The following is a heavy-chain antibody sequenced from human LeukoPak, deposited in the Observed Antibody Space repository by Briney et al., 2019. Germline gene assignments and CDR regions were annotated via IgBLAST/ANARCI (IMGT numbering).Heavy chain of an antibody. D-gene: IGHD3-16*02. V-gene: IGHV4-39*01. J-gene: IGHJ6*02. CDR2: IHYDGAT. CDR1: GGSISGRRYY. CDR3: ARAGRLGELSSPYYYYYGMDV. Sequence: PSETLSLTCSVSGGSISGRRYYWGWIRQPPGRGLEWIGSIHYDGATYYNPSLKSRVTMSVDTSKNQVSLKLRSGTAADTAVYYCARAGRLGELSSPYYYYYGMDVWGQGTTVTVSS.